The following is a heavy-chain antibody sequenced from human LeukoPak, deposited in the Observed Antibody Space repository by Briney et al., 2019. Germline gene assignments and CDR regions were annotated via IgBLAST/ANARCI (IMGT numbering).Heavy chain of an antibody. V-gene: IGHV3-30*18. CDR2: ISYDGSNK. CDR1: GFTFSSYG. J-gene: IGHJ3*02. D-gene: IGHD3-10*01. CDR3: AKEGDYYGSGSYRDGFDI. Sequence: PGRSLRLSCVASGFTFSSYGMHWVRQAPGKGLEWVAVISYDGSNKYYADSVKGRFTISRDNSKNTLYLQMNSLKAEDTAVYYCAKEGDYYGSGSYRDGFDIWGQGTRATVSS.